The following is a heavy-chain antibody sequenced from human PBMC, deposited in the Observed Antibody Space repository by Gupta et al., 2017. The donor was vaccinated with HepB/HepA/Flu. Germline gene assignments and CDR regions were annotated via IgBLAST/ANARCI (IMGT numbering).Heavy chain of an antibody. D-gene: IGHD6-19*01. J-gene: IGHJ6*02. V-gene: IGHV1-69*04. Sequence: QVQLVQSGAEVKKPGAPVKVSCKASGGTFGSYGINWVRQAPGQGLEWMGRIIPTLGSTNYAQRFEGRVTFTADKSTNTAYMELTSLTSEDTALYYCARSISSGWYSMDVWGQGTTVTVSS. CDR1: GGTFGSYG. CDR3: ARSISSGWYSMDV. CDR2: IIPTLGST.